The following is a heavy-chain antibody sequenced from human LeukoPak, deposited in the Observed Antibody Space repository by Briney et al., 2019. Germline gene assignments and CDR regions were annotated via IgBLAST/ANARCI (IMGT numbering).Heavy chain of an antibody. D-gene: IGHD2-21*02. Sequence: SGGSLRLSCAASGFSVSNYYMSWVRQPPGKGLEWVSVMYTGGGRYYGDSVKGRFTISRDNSKNTVFLQMNSLRVEDTALYYCTRGQSYCGADCYSDWGQGTPITVSS. CDR3: TRGQSYCGADCYSD. V-gene: IGHV3-66*01. CDR2: MYTGGGR. J-gene: IGHJ4*02. CDR1: GFSVSNYY.